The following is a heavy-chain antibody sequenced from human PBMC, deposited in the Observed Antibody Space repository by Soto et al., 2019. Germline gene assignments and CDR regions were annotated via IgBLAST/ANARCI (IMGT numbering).Heavy chain of an antibody. CDR2: IKQDGSEK. Sequence: EVQLVESGGGLVQPGGSLRLSGAASGFTFSSYWMSWVRQAPGKGLKWVANIKQDGSEKYYVDSVKGRFTISRDNAKNSLYLQMNSLRAEDTAVYYCAREVYCSSTSCPNWFDPWGQGTLVTVSS. CDR3: AREVYCSSTSCPNWFDP. CDR1: GFTFSSYW. D-gene: IGHD2-2*01. V-gene: IGHV3-7*01. J-gene: IGHJ5*02.